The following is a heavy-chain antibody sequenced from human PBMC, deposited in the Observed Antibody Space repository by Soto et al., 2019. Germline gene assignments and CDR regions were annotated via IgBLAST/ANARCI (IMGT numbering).Heavy chain of an antibody. Sequence: QVQLVESGGGSVKPGGSLRLACAASGFSFDDSYMSWIRQAPGKGLEWLSYISGGSSYTNYADSVKGRFTISRDNAKSALYLEMNSLRADDTAVYYCAKAIVAASGYYFDHWGQGNLVTVSS. CDR1: GFSFDDSY. D-gene: IGHD2-21*01. CDR2: ISGGSSYT. CDR3: AKAIVAASGYYFDH. V-gene: IGHV3-11*06. J-gene: IGHJ4*02.